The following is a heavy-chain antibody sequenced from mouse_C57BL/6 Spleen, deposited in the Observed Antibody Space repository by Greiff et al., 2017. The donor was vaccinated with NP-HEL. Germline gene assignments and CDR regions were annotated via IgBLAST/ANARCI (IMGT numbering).Heavy chain of an antibody. D-gene: IGHD2-4*01. CDR1: GYTFTSYT. CDR3: ARLADYDAFFDY. Sequence: QVQLQQSGAELARPGASVKMSCKASGYTFTSYTMHWVKQRPGQGLEWIGYINPSSGYTKYNQKFKDKATLTADKSSSTAYMQLSSLTSEDSAVYYCARLADYDAFFDYWGQGTTLTVSS. J-gene: IGHJ2*01. V-gene: IGHV1-4*01. CDR2: INPSSGYT.